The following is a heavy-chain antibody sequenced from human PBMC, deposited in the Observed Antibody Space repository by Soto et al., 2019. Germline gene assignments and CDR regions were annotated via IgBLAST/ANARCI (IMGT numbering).Heavy chain of an antibody. V-gene: IGHV4-39*01. D-gene: IGHD5-18*01. CDR3: ARQVDTAIGNWFDP. CDR2: IYYSGST. CDR1: GGSISSSSYY. Sequence: QLQLQESGPGLVKPSETLSLTCTVSGGSISSSSYYWGWIRQPPGKGLEWIGSIYYSGSTYYNPSLKSRVTICVDTSKNQFSLSLCSVTAADTAVYYCARQVDTAIGNWFDPWGQGTLVTVST. J-gene: IGHJ5*02.